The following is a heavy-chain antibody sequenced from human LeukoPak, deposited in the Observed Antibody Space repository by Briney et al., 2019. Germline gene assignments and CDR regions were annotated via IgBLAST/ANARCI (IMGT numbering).Heavy chain of an antibody. CDR2: ISVSGGST. CDR1: GFTYSSYA. J-gene: IGHJ6*03. V-gene: IGHV3-23*01. Sequence: PAGGSLRLSCAASGFTYSSYAMSWVRQAPGKGLEWVSAISVSGGSTYYADSVKGRFTISRDNSKNTLYLQMNSLRAEETAVYYCAKDSKTYYMDVWGKGTTVIISS. CDR3: AKDSKTYYMDV. D-gene: IGHD2/OR15-2a*01.